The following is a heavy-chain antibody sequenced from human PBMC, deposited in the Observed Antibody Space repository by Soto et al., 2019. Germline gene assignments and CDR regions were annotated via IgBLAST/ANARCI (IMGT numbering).Heavy chain of an antibody. Sequence: GGSLRLSCAASGFTFSSYAMSWVRQAPGKGLEWVSAIGASGAGTYYAEYVKGRFTISRDNSKNTLYLQMNSLRAEDTAVYYCALRKTGSYSDYWGQGTLVTVSS. CDR2: IGASGAGT. V-gene: IGHV3-23*01. CDR1: GFTFSSYA. CDR3: ALRKTGSYSDY. D-gene: IGHD1-26*01. J-gene: IGHJ4*02.